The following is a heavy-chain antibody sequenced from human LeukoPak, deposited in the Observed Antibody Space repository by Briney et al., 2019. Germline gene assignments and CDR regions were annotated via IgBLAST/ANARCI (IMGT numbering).Heavy chain of an antibody. CDR1: RFTFSNYA. Sequence: PGGSLRLSCAASRFTFSNYAIHWVRQAPGKGLEWVANIKQDGSKKSYVDSVKGRFTISRDNAKNSLYLQMNSLRAEDTAIYYCTRVGYIDEGIDYWGQGTLVTVSS. CDR2: IKQDGSKK. D-gene: IGHD5-24*01. V-gene: IGHV3-7*04. CDR3: TRVGYIDEGIDY. J-gene: IGHJ4*02.